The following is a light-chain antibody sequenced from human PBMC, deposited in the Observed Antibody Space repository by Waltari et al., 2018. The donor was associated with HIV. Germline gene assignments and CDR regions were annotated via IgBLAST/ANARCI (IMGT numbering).Light chain of an antibody. J-gene: IGLJ2*01. CDR1: SSNIGARFA. Sequence: QSVLTQPPSVSGAPGQTVTISCTGSSSNIGARFAVHWYQQIPGPAPKLLIYGNNRPSGVPDRFSGSKSGTSASLAITGLQAEDEADYYCQTYDSSLSGSVVFGGGTKLTVL. CDR3: QTYDSSLSGSVV. CDR2: GN. V-gene: IGLV1-40*01.